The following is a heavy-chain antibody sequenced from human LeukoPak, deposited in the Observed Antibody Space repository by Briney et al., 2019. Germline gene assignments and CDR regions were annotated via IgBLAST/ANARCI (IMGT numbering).Heavy chain of an antibody. CDR3: ATETPLSGVLGGFDY. V-gene: IGHV1-24*01. Sequence: GASVKVSCKVSGYTLTELSMHWVRQAPGKGLEWMGRFDPEDGETIYAQKFQGRVTMTEDTSTDIAYMELSSLRSEDTAVYYCATETPLSGVLGGFDYWGQGTLVTVSS. J-gene: IGHJ4*02. D-gene: IGHD3-16*01. CDR1: GYTLTELS. CDR2: FDPEDGET.